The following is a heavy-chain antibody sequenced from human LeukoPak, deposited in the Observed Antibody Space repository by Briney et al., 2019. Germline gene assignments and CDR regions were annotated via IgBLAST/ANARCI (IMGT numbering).Heavy chain of an antibody. CDR2: IYYSGDT. J-gene: IGHJ6*03. Sequence: SETLSLTCTVSGDSISSYYRTWIRQPPGRGLEWIGYIYYSGDTTYNPSLKSRVIISVDTSKSQFSLNLISVTAADTAVYYCARVPGGYNYMDVWGKGTTVTVSS. V-gene: IGHV4-59*08. CDR3: ARVPGGYNYMDV. CDR1: GDSISSYY.